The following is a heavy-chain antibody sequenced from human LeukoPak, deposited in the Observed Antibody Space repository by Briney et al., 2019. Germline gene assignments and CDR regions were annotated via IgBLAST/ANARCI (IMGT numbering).Heavy chain of an antibody. CDR2: IRSKANSYAT. CDR3: TSLGSGLLLR. Sequence: GGSLRLSCAASGFTFSGSAMHWVRQASGKGLEWVGRIRSKANSYATAYAASVKGRFTISRDDSKNTAYLQMNSLKTEDAAVYYCTSLGSGLLLRWGQGTLVTVSS. V-gene: IGHV3-73*01. CDR1: GFTFSGSA. D-gene: IGHD2-15*01. J-gene: IGHJ4*02.